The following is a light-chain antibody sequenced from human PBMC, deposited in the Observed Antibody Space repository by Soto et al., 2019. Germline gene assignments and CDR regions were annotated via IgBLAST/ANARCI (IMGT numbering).Light chain of an antibody. CDR1: SSNIGAGYD. Sequence: QSVLTQPPSVSGAPGQRVTISCTGSSSNIGAGYDVHWYQQLPGTAPKLLIYHNSDRPSGVPDRSSGSKSGTSASLAITGLQAEDEADYYCQSYDSGLSAFYVFGTGTKLTVL. V-gene: IGLV1-40*01. J-gene: IGLJ1*01. CDR2: HNS. CDR3: QSYDSGLSAFYV.